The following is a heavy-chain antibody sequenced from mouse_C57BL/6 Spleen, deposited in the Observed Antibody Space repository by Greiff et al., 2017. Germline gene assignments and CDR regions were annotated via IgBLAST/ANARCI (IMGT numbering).Heavy chain of an antibody. Sequence: QVQLQQSGPELVKPGASVKISCKASGYAFSSSWMNWVKQRPGKGLEWIGRIYPGDGDTNYNGKFKGKATLTADKSSSTAYMQLISLTSEDSAVYFCARLGDTTVVAPYWYFDVWGTGTTVTVSS. CDR3: ARLGDTTVVAPYWYFDV. J-gene: IGHJ1*03. V-gene: IGHV1-82*01. CDR1: GYAFSSSW. D-gene: IGHD1-1*01. CDR2: IYPGDGDT.